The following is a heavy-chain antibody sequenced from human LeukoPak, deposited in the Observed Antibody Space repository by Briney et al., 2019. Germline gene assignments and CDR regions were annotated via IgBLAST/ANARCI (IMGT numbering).Heavy chain of an antibody. V-gene: IGHV1-69*01. CDR2: IIPIFGTA. CDR3: ARDRGRPGSWFDP. D-gene: IGHD5-12*01. Sequence: TGGSLRLSCAASGGTFSSYAISWVRQAPGQGLEWMGGIIPIFGTANYAQKFQGRVTITADESTSTAYMELSSLRSEDTAVYYCARDRGRPGSWFDPWGQGTLVTVSS. CDR1: GGTFSSYA. J-gene: IGHJ5*02.